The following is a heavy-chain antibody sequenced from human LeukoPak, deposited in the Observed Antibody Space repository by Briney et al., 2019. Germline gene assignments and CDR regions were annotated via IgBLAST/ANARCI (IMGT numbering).Heavy chain of an antibody. Sequence: ASVKVSCKVSGYTLTELSMHWVRQAPGKGLEWMGGFDPEDGETIYAQKFQGRVTMTEDTSTDTAYMELSSLRSEDTAVYYCATITGFTMVRGVIFDPWGQGTLVIVSS. CDR3: ATITGFTMVRGVIFDP. D-gene: IGHD3-10*01. J-gene: IGHJ5*02. CDR1: GYTLTELS. V-gene: IGHV1-24*01. CDR2: FDPEDGET.